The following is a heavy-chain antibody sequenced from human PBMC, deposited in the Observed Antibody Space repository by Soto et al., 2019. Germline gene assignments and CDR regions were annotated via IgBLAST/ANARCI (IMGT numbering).Heavy chain of an antibody. CDR1: GYTFTGYY. CDR2: TNPNSGGT. D-gene: IGHD6-6*01. Sequence: ASVKVSCKASGYTFTGYYMHWVRQAPGQGLEWMGWTNPNSGGTNYAQKFQGWVTMTRDTSISTAYMELSRLRSDDTAVYYCARSRGEYSSSSAPYNWFDPWGQGTLVTVSS. V-gene: IGHV1-2*04. J-gene: IGHJ5*02. CDR3: ARSRGEYSSSSAPYNWFDP.